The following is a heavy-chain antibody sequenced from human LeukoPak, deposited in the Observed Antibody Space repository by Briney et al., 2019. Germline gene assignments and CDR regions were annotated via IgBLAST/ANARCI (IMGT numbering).Heavy chain of an antibody. CDR1: GFTFSSYV. CDR3: ARIFDSSGYPDDAFDI. J-gene: IGHJ3*02. CDR2: ISSSGSTM. D-gene: IGHD3-22*01. V-gene: IGHV3-48*01. Sequence: GGSLRLSCAASGFTFSSYVMNWVRQAPGNGLEWVSYISSSGSTMYYADSVKGRFTISRDNAKNSLYLQMNSLRAEDTAVFYCARIFDSSGYPDDAFDIWGQGTMVTVSS.